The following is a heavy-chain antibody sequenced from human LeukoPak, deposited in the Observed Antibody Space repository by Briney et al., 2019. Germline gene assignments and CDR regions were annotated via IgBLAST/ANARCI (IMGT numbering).Heavy chain of an antibody. Sequence: GGALRLSCAASGFTFSSYDMTWVRQAPGRGLEWVSSIRPSGDNTYYGDSVKGRFTISRDNSKNTVYLQMNNMRVDDTAVYYCARVAGWHWFDPWGQGTLVAVSS. J-gene: IGHJ5*02. CDR2: IRPSGDNT. D-gene: IGHD6-19*01. V-gene: IGHV3-23*01. CDR1: GFTFSSYD. CDR3: ARVAGWHWFDP.